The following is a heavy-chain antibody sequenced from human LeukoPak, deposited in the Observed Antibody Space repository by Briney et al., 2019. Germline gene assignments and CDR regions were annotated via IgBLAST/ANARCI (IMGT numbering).Heavy chain of an antibody. V-gene: IGHV3-23*01. CDR3: AKAPVYYYDSSGSDY. J-gene: IGHJ4*02. CDR2: VSDSGVST. CDR1: GFTVSSNY. D-gene: IGHD3-22*01. Sequence: GGSLRLSCAASGFTVSSNYMSWVRQAPGKGLEWVSTVSDSGVSTYYADSVKGRFTISRDNSKNTLYLQMNSLRAEDTAVYYCAKAPVYYYDSSGSDYWGQGTLVTVSS.